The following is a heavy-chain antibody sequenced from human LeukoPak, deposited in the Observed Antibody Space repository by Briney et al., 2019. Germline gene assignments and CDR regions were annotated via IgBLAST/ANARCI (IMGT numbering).Heavy chain of an antibody. J-gene: IGHJ4*02. V-gene: IGHV3-9*01. CDR2: ISWNSGSI. CDR1: GFTFDDYA. Sequence: GGSLRLSCAASGFTFDDYAMHWVRQAPGKGLEWVSGISWNSGSIGCADSVKGRFTISRDNAKNSLYLQMNSLRAEDTALYYCGSGDYWGQGTLVTVSS. D-gene: IGHD3-10*01. CDR3: GSGDY.